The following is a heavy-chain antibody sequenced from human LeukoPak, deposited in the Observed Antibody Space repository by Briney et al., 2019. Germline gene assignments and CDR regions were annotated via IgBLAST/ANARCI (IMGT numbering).Heavy chain of an antibody. Sequence: GASVKVSCKASGYTFTGYYMHWVRQAPGQGLEWMGWINPNSGGTNYAQKFQGRVTMTRDTSISTAYMKLSRLRSDDTAVYYCARDGGLGGYCSGVSCYNYGGQGTLVTVSS. CDR1: GYTFTGYY. CDR2: INPNSGGT. CDR3: ARDGGLGGYCSGVSCYNY. D-gene: IGHD2-15*01. V-gene: IGHV1-2*02. J-gene: IGHJ4*02.